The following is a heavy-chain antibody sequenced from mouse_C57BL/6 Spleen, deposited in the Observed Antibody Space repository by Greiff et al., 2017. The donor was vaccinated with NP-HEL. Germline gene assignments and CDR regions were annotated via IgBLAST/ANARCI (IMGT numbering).Heavy chain of an antibody. CDR3: ARHEEGTYDGYYWFAY. D-gene: IGHD2-3*01. Sequence: QVQLQQSGAELVKPGASVKLSCKASGYTFTEYTIHWVKQRSGQGLEWIGWFYTGSGSIKYIEKFKDKATLTADKSSSTVYMELSRLTSEDSAVYFCARHEEGTYDGYYWFAYWGQGTLVTVSA. CDR2: FYTGSGSI. V-gene: IGHV1-62-2*01. CDR1: GYTFTEYT. J-gene: IGHJ3*01.